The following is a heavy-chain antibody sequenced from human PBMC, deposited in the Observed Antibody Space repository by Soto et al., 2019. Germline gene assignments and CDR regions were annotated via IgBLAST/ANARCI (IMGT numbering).Heavy chain of an antibody. V-gene: IGHV3-48*01. CDR1: GLTCKTYD. CDR3: VKFYAAIYYYGMDV. J-gene: IGHJ6*02. D-gene: IGHD2-2*01. Sequence: GVSLRHSCAVSGLTCKTYDVNWIRQSPGKGLEWISYISRTGNTIYYADSVKGRFTISRDNAQSSLFLQMNSLRVDDSAVYYCVKFYAAIYYYGMDVWGQGTTVTVSS. CDR2: ISRTGNTI.